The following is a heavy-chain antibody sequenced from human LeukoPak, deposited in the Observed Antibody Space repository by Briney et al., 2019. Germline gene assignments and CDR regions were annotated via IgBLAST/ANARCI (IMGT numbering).Heavy chain of an antibody. CDR3: ESGRTYCGGDCLPSDAFDI. D-gene: IGHD2-21*01. J-gene: IGHJ3*02. Sequence: ASVKVSCKASGYTFSGYYMHWVRQAPGQGLEWMGWINPNSGGTNYAQKLQGRVTMTRDTSISTAYMGLSRLRSDDTAVYYCESGRTYCGGDCLPSDAFDIWGQGTMV. CDR1: GYTFSGYY. CDR2: INPNSGGT. V-gene: IGHV1-2*02.